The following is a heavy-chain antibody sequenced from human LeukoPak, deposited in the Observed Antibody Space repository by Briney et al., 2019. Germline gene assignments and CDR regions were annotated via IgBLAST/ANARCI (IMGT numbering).Heavy chain of an antibody. D-gene: IGHD1-26*01. J-gene: IGHJ4*02. CDR1: GYTFTNYG. V-gene: IGHV1-18*01. CDR3: ARVEWELLWNYFDY. Sequence: GASVKVSCKASGYTFTNYGINWVRQAPGQGLEWMGWISAYNGNTNYAQKVQGRVTITRDTSASTAYMELSSLRSEDTAVYYCARVEWELLWNYFDYWGQGTLVTVSS. CDR2: ISAYNGNT.